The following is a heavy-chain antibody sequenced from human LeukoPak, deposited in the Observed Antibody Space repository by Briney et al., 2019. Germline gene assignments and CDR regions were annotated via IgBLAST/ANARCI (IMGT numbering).Heavy chain of an antibody. J-gene: IGHJ4*02. CDR1: GGTFSSYA. D-gene: IGHD2-2*01. V-gene: IGHV1-18*01. CDR2: ISAYNGNT. Sequence: GASVKVSCKASGGTFSSYAISWVRQAPGQGLEWMGWISAYNGNTNYAQKLQGRVTMTTDTSTSTAYMELRSLRSDDTAVYYCARVVVVVPAAIDYWGQGTLVTVSS. CDR3: ARVVVVVPAAIDY.